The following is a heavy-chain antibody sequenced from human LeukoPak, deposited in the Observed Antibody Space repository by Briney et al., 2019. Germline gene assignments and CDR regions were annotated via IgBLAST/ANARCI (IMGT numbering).Heavy chain of an antibody. CDR1: GFTFSSYA. CDR3: ARVEDYDILTGFDY. Sequence: GGSLRLSCAASGFTFSSYAMSWVRQAPGKGLEWVSGISGSGGSADYADSVKGRFTISRDNAKNSLYLQVNSLRAEDTAVYYCARVEDYDILTGFDYWGQGTLVTVSS. CDR2: ISGSGGSA. D-gene: IGHD3-9*01. V-gene: IGHV3-23*01. J-gene: IGHJ4*02.